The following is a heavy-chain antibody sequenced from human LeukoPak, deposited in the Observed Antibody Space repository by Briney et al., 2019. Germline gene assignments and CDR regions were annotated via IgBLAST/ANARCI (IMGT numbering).Heavy chain of an antibody. CDR2: ISGDGAST. V-gene: IGHV3-23*01. D-gene: IGHD3-10*01. CDR1: GFTFSSYW. CDR3: AKDQLLWFGDYYY. J-gene: IGHJ4*02. Sequence: GGSLRLSCAASGFTFSSYWMHWVRQAPGKGLQWVSVISGDGASTYYADSVKGRFTISRDNSKNTLYLQMNSLRAEDTALYYCAKDQLLWFGDYYYWGQGTLVTVSS.